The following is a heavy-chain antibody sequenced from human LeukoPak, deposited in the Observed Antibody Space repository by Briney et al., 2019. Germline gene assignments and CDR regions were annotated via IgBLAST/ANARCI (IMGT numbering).Heavy chain of an antibody. Sequence: ASVKVSCKASGYTFTSYYMHWVRQAPGQGLEWMGIINPSGGSTSYAQKFQGRVTMTRDTSTSTVYMELSSLRSEDMAVYYCARGGGVPYYDFWSGYSTGHPFDYWGQGTLVTVSS. CDR1: GYTFTSYY. V-gene: IGHV1-46*01. D-gene: IGHD3-3*01. CDR3: ARGGGVPYYDFWSGYSTGHPFDY. J-gene: IGHJ4*02. CDR2: INPSGGST.